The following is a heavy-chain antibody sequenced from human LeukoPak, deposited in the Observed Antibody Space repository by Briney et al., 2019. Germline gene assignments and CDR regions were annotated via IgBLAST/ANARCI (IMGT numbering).Heavy chain of an antibody. CDR2: IRFDGTNR. CDR1: GFTFSNHI. CDR3: ARDAYHSGDLDQ. D-gene: IGHD3/OR15-3a*01. Sequence: GGSLRLSCAASGFTFSNHIMHWVRQAPGKGLEWVSFIRFDGTNRHYVDSVKGRFTISRDNPNNMLYLQMNSPKFDDTAVYYCARDAYHSGDLDQWGEGTLVIVSS. J-gene: IGHJ4*02. V-gene: IGHV3-30*02.